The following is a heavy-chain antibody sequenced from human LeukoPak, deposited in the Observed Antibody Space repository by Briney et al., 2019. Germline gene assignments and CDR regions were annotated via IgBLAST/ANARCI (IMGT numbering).Heavy chain of an antibody. Sequence: ASVKVSCKTSGYSFTSYYMHWVRQAPGQGLEWMGIINPSGGSTTYAQKFQGRLTKTRDTSTSTVYMELSSLKSEDTAVYYCAREVAAPYRFDDWGQGTLVTVSS. D-gene: IGHD2-15*01. CDR3: AREVAAPYRFDD. V-gene: IGHV1-46*01. CDR2: INPSGGST. J-gene: IGHJ4*02. CDR1: GYSFTSYY.